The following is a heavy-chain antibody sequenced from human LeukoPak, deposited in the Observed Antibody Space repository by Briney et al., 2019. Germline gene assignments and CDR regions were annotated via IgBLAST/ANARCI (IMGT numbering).Heavy chain of an antibody. CDR2: IYYSGST. CDR3: ARVNWGLNFDY. J-gene: IGHJ4*02. V-gene: IGHV4-59*01. D-gene: IGHD7-27*01. Sequence: PSETLSLTCTVSGGSISSYYWSWIRQPPGKGLEWIGYIYYSGSTNYNPSLKSRVTISVDTSKNQFSLKLSSVTAADTAVYYCARVNWGLNFDYWGQGTLVTVSS. CDR1: GGSISSYY.